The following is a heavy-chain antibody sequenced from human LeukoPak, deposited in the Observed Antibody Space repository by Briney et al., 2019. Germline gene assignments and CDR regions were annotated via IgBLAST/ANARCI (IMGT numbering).Heavy chain of an antibody. CDR1: GGSIDSSSYY. CDR2: IYSSGST. J-gene: IGHJ4*02. Sequence: SETLSLTCTVSGGSIDSSSYYRGWIRQPPGKGLEWIGSIYSSGSTYYNPSLKSRVTISVDTSKNQFSLRLSSVTDADTAVYYCARWFYYGSGRRQFDYWGQGALVTVSS. V-gene: IGHV4-39*01. D-gene: IGHD3-10*01. CDR3: ARWFYYGSGRRQFDY.